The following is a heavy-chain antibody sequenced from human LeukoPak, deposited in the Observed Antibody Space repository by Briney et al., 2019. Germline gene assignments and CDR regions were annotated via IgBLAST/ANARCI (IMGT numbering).Heavy chain of an antibody. Sequence: GGSLRLSCVASGFTFSSHRMGWVRQAPGKGLEWVADIKQDGSEQYYVDSVRGRFTISRDNGKNSLYLQMNSLRVEDTAVYFCARDSTGWQADSFDVWGQGTMVTVSS. J-gene: IGHJ3*01. D-gene: IGHD2-8*02. CDR3: ARDSTGWQADSFDV. CDR1: GFTFSSHR. V-gene: IGHV3-7*01. CDR2: IKQDGSEQ.